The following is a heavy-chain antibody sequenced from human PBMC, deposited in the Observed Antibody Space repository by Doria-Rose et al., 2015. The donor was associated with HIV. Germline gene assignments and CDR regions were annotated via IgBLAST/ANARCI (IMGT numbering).Heavy chain of an antibody. J-gene: IGHJ4*02. V-gene: IGHV4-59*01. CDR1: GGSISHYY. CDR2: IFYTEST. D-gene: IGHD1-26*01. Sequence: QVQLQESGPGLVKPSETLSLTCSVSGGSISHYYWSWIRQPPGKGLEYIGDIFYTESTNYSPSLKSRVSISIDTSKNKCSLSLSSVTAADTAVYYCARVLSGTYDYWGQGTLVTVSS. CDR3: ARVLSGTYDY.